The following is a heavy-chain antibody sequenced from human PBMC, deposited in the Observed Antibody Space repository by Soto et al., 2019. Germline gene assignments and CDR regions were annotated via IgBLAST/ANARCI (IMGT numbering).Heavy chain of an antibody. CDR2: IIPIFGTA. CDR3: ARDPRARFAPDYYYGMDV. V-gene: IGHV1-69*13. D-gene: IGHD6-6*01. J-gene: IGHJ6*02. Sequence: SVKVSCKASGGTFSSYAISWVRQAPGQGLEWMGGIIPIFGTANYAQKFQGRVTITADESTSTAYMELSSLRSEDTAVYYCARDPRARFAPDYYYGMDVWGQGTTVTVSS. CDR1: GGTFSSYA.